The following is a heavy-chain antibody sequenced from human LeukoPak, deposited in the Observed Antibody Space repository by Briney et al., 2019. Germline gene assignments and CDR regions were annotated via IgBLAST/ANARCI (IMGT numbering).Heavy chain of an antibody. D-gene: IGHD3-10*01. CDR3: AKESKMVRGVTHAYYFDY. V-gene: IGHV3-23*01. Sequence: GGSLRLSCAASGFTFSSYAMSWVRHAPGKGLEWVSAISGSGGSTYYADSVKGRFTISRDNSKNTLYLQMNSLRAEDTAVYYCAKESKMVRGVTHAYYFDYWGQGTLVTVSS. CDR1: GFTFSSYA. J-gene: IGHJ4*02. CDR2: ISGSGGST.